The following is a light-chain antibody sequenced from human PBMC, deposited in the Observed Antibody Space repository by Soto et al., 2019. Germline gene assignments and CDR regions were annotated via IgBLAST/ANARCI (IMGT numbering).Light chain of an antibody. CDR2: AAS. J-gene: IGKJ1*01. V-gene: IGKV1-27*01. Sequence: DIQMTQSPSSLSASVGDRVTITCRASQGISNYLAWYQQKPGKVPKLLIYAASTLQAGVPSRISGSGSGTDFTLTSSSRQPEDVATDYCQKYNSAPRTFGQGTKVEIK. CDR3: QKYNSAPRT. CDR1: QGISNY.